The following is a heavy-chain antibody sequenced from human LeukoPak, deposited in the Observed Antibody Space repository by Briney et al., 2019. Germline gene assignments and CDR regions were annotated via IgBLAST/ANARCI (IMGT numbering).Heavy chain of an antibody. V-gene: IGHV3-9*01. J-gene: IGHJ4*02. CDR3: AKSGSYDSSGYLDY. CDR2: ISWNSGSI. CDR1: GFTFDDYA. D-gene: IGHD3-22*01. Sequence: GGSLRLSCAASGFTFDDYAMHRVRQAPGKGLEWVSGISWNSGSIGYADSVKGRFTISRDNAKNSLYLQMNSLRAEDTALYYCAKSGSYDSSGYLDYWGQGTLVTVSS.